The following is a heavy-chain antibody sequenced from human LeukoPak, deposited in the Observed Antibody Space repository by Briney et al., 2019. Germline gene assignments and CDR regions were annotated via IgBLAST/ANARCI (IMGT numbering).Heavy chain of an antibody. J-gene: IGHJ4*02. CDR1: GGSISSGGYY. Sequence: PSETLSLTCTVSGGSISSGGYYWSWIRQHPGKGLEWIGYIYYSGSTYYNPSLKSRVTISVDTSKNQFSLKLSSVTAADTAVYYCARGDRYCSGGSCYSGAYFDYWGQGTLVTVSS. V-gene: IGHV4-31*03. D-gene: IGHD2-15*01. CDR3: ARGDRYCSGGSCYSGAYFDY. CDR2: IYYSGST.